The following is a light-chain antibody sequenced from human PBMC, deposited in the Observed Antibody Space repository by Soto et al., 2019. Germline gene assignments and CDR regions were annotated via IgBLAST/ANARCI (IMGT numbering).Light chain of an antibody. V-gene: IGLV1-40*01. Sequence: QSVLTQPPSVSGAPGQRVTIPCTGSSSNIGAGFDVHWYQHLPGTAPKLLIYNNNNRPSGVPDRFSASTSAASASLAITGLQAEDEADYYCQSFDSSLTGSIFGGGTKLTVL. CDR2: NNN. CDR1: SSNIGAGFD. CDR3: QSFDSSLTGSI. J-gene: IGLJ2*01.